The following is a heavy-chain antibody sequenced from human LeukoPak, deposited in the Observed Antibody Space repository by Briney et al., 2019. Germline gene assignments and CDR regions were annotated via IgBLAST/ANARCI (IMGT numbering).Heavy chain of an antibody. J-gene: IGHJ6*04. CDR1: GFSISSYY. CDR2: IYYSGST. CDR3: ARGRRYCSGGSCYPHYGMDV. D-gene: IGHD2-15*01. V-gene: IGHV4-59*01. Sequence: SETLSLTCTVSGFSISSYYWSWIRQPPGKGLEWIGFIYYSGSTNYNPSLKSRVTISVDTSKNQFSLKLSSVTAADTAVYYCARGRRYCSGGSCYPHYGMDVWGKGTTVTVSS.